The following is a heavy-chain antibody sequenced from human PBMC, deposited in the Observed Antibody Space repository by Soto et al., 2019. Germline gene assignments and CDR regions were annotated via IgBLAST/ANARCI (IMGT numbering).Heavy chain of an antibody. CDR1: GYTFSAYT. CDR3: ARDTETLGPRANDALDI. V-gene: IGHV1-3*01. J-gene: IGHJ3*02. CDR2: INAGSGNT. Sequence: QAQLVQSGAEMKKPGASVKVSCKATGYTFSAYTMNWVRQAPGQSLEWMGWINAGSGNTKYSQNFQGRVSITRDTSASTVYMELNGLTSEDTAVYYCARDTETLGPRANDALDIWDQGTMVTVSS. D-gene: IGHD3-3*02.